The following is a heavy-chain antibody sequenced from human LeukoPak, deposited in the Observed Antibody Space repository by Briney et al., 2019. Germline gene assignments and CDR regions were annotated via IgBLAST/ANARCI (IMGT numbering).Heavy chain of an antibody. CDR1: GGSMNGYY. D-gene: IGHD3-10*01. J-gene: IGHJ3*02. Sequence: SETLSLTCSVSGGSMNGYYWSWIRQSPGKGLEWIGYIYYSGSTNYNPSLKSRVTISVDTSKNQFSLKLSSVTAADTAVYYCARFTYYYGSGSYYRAFDIWGQGTMVTVSS. CDR3: ARFTYYYGSGSYYRAFDI. V-gene: IGHV4-59*08. CDR2: IYYSGST.